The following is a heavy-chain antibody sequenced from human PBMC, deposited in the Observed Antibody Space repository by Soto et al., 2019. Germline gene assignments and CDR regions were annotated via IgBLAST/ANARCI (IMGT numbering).Heavy chain of an antibody. CDR2: IYATGTT. Sequence: SETLSLTCTVSGASISGFYWSWIRKSAGKGLKWIGRIYATGTTDYNRSLKRRVMMSGDTSKKHFFLKLRSVTAADAAVSSCGRERTKPLRDWFDPWGEGISVTVS. V-gene: IGHV4-4*07. D-gene: IGHD1-1*01. CDR1: GASISGFY. J-gene: IGHJ5*02. CDR3: GRERTKPLRDWFDP.